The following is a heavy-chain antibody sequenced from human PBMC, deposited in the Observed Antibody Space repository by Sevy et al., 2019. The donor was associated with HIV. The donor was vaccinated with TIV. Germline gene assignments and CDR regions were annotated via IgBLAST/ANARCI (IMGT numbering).Heavy chain of an antibody. CDR3: ARDLFYGDPTS. J-gene: IGHJ4*02. D-gene: IGHD4-17*01. Sequence: SKTLSLTCTVSGGSISSYYWSWVRQPTGKGLEWIGYIYYSGSTNYNPSLKSRVTICVDTSKNQFSLKLSSVAAADTAVYYCARDLFYGDPTSWGQGTLVTVSS. CDR2: IYYSGST. CDR1: GGSISSYY. V-gene: IGHV4-59*01.